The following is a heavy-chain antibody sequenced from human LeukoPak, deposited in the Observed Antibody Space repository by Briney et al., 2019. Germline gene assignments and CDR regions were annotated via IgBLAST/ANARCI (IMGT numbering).Heavy chain of an antibody. CDR2: ISYDGSNK. CDR1: GFTFSSYG. V-gene: IGHV3-30*18. Sequence: GRSLRLSCAASGFTFSSYGMHWVRQAPGKGLEWVAVISYDGSNKYYADSVKGRFTISRDNSKNTLYLQMNGLRAEDTAVYYCAKDLCSGGSCYPSSGFDYWGQGTLVTVSS. D-gene: IGHD2-15*01. CDR3: AKDLCSGGSCYPSSGFDY. J-gene: IGHJ4*02.